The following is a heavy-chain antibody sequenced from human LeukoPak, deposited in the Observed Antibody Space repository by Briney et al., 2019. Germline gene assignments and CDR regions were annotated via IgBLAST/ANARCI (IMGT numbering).Heavy chain of an antibody. Sequence: SETLSLTCAVSGGSISSGGYSWSWIRQPPGKGLEWIGYIYHSGSTYYNPSLKSRVTISVDTSKNQFSLKLSSVTAADTAVYYCARESADYGGNYFDYWGQGTLVTVSS. CDR2: IYHSGST. CDR1: GGSISSGGYS. J-gene: IGHJ4*02. CDR3: ARESADYGGNYFDY. D-gene: IGHD4-17*01. V-gene: IGHV4-30-2*01.